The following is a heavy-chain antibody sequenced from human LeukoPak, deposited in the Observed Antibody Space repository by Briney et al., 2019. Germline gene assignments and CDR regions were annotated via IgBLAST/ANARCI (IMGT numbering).Heavy chain of an antibody. J-gene: IGHJ4*02. D-gene: IGHD1-14*01. CDR2: ISGSGGST. Sequence: GGSLRLSCAASEFTFSSYAMSWVRQAPGKGLEWVSAISGSGGSTYYADSVKGRFTISRDNSKNTLYLQMNSLRAEDTAVYYCAKDLVPRKEPPYYFDYWGQGTLVTVSS. CDR1: EFTFSSYA. V-gene: IGHV3-23*01. CDR3: AKDLVPRKEPPYYFDY.